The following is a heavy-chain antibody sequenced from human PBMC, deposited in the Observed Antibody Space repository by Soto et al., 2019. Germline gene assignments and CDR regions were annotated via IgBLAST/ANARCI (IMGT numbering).Heavy chain of an antibody. Sequence: PSETLSLTCAVSGGSISSSNWWSWVRQPPGKGLEWIGEIYHSGSTNYNPSLKSRVTISVDKSKNQFSLKLSSVTAADTAVYYCARIPQIAVAGTRFGYFDLWGRGTLVTVS. V-gene: IGHV4-4*02. CDR1: GGSISSSNW. D-gene: IGHD6-19*01. J-gene: IGHJ2*01. CDR3: ARIPQIAVAGTRFGYFDL. CDR2: IYHSGST.